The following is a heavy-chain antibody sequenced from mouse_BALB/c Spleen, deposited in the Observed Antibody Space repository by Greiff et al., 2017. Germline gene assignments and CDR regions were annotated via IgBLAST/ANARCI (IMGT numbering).Heavy chain of an antibody. J-gene: IGHJ4*01. CDR1: GFTFSDYY. V-gene: IGHV5-4*02. CDR2: ISDGGSYT. Sequence: EVKLVESGGGLVKPGGSLKLSCAASGFTFSDYYMYWVRQTPEKRLEWVATISDGGSYTYYPDSVKGRFTISRDNAKNNLYLQMSSLKSEDTAMYYCARLLRLYYAMDYWGQGTSVTVSS. D-gene: IGHD1-2*01. CDR3: ARLLRLYYAMDY.